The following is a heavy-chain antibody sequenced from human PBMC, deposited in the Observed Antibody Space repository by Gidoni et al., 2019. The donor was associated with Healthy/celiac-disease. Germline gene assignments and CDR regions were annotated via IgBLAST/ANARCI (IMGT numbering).Heavy chain of an antibody. CDR1: GFTFSDYY. J-gene: IGHJ5*02. CDR2: ISSSGSTI. V-gene: IGHV3-11*01. CDR3: ARSSRRITMVRGVIKNWFDP. D-gene: IGHD3-10*01. Sequence: QVQLVESGGGLVKPGGSLRLSCSASGFTFSDYYLSWIRQAPGKGLEWVSYISSSGSTIYYADSVKGRFTISRDNAKNSLYLQMNSLRAEDTAVYYCARSSRRITMVRGVIKNWFDPWGQGTLVTVSS.